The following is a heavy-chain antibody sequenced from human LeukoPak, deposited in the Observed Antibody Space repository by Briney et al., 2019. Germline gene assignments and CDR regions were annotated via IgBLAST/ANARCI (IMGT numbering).Heavy chain of an antibody. CDR1: GYTFTGYY. V-gene: IGHV1-2*02. J-gene: IGHJ4*02. Sequence: ASVKVPCKTSGYTFTGYYMHWVRQAPGQGLEWMGWINPNSGGTNYAQKFQGRVTMTRDTSISTAYMELSSLRSEDTAVYYCARDDSNYGYFDYWGQGTLVTVSS. CDR2: INPNSGGT. CDR3: ARDDSNYGYFDY. D-gene: IGHD4-11*01.